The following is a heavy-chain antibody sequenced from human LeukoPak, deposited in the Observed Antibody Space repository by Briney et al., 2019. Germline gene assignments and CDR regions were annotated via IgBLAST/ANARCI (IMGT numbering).Heavy chain of an antibody. CDR2: ISSSSSYI. J-gene: IGHJ4*02. Sequence: GGSLRLSCAASGFTFSSYSMNWVRQAPGKGLEWVSSISSSSSYIYYADSVKGRFTISRDNAKNSLYLQMNSLRAEDTAVYYCARGVPPRGYSYGPLYFDYWGQGTLVTVS. V-gene: IGHV3-21*01. CDR3: ARGVPPRGYSYGPLYFDY. CDR1: GFTFSSYS. D-gene: IGHD5-18*01.